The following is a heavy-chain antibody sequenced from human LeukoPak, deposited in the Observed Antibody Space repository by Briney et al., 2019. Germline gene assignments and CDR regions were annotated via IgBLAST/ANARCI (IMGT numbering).Heavy chain of an antibody. CDR2: ISAYNGNT. CDR3: ARGGLVTIWRPNYILPHDY. J-gene: IGHJ4*02. CDR1: GYTFTSYG. Sequence: GASVKVSCKASGYTFTSYGISWVRQAPGQGLEWMGWISAYNGNTNYAQKLQGRVTMTTDTSTSTAYMELRSLRSDDTAVYYCARGGLVTIWRPNYILPHDYWGQGTLVTVSS. V-gene: IGHV1-18*01. D-gene: IGHD3-3*01.